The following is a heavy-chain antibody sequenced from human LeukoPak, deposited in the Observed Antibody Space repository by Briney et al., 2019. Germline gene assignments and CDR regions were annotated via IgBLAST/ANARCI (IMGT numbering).Heavy chain of an antibody. CDR2: IIPIFATA. J-gene: IGHJ5*02. CDR3: ARESHYSSSWVSWFDP. Sequence: ASVKVSCKASGGTFSSYAITWVRQAPGQGLEWMGRIIPIFATANYAQNFQGRLTITADESTSTAYMELSSLTSEDTAAYYCARESHYSSSWVSWFDPWGQGTLVTVSS. V-gene: IGHV1-69*13. D-gene: IGHD6-13*01. CDR1: GGTFSSYA.